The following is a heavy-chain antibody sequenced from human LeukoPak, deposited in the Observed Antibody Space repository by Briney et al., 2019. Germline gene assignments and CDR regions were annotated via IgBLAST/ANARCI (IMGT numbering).Heavy chain of an antibody. V-gene: IGHV1-46*01. CDR2: INPSGGST. CDR3: AREGSIAVAGMDV. Sequence: GASVKVSCKASGYTFTSYYMRWVRQAPGQGLEWMGIINPSGGSTSYAQKFQGRVTMTRDTSTSTVYMELSSLRSEDTAVYYCAREGSIAVAGMDVWGQGTTVTVSS. D-gene: IGHD6-19*01. J-gene: IGHJ6*02. CDR1: GYTFTSYY.